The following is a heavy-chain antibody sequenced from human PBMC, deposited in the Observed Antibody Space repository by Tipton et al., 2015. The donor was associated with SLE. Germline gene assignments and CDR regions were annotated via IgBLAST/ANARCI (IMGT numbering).Heavy chain of an antibody. Sequence: SLRLSCAASGFTFSSYEMNWVRQAPGKGLEGVSYISSSDSTIYYTDSVKGRFTISRDNAKNSLYLQMNSLRAEDTAVYYCAREGMDDAVDIWGQGTMVTVSS. J-gene: IGHJ3*02. CDR2: ISSSDSTI. V-gene: IGHV3-48*03. CDR3: AREGMDDAVDI. CDR1: GFTFSSYE. D-gene: IGHD5-24*01.